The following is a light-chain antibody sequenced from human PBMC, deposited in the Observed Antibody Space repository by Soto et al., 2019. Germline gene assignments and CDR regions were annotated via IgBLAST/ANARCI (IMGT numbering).Light chain of an antibody. V-gene: IGLV1-47*01. CDR1: SSNIGSNY. CDR3: AAGRV. CDR2: RNN. J-gene: IGLJ1*01. Sequence: QSVLTQPPSASGTPGQRVTISCSGSSSNIGSNYVYWYQQLPGTAPKLIIYRNNQRPSGVPDRCSGSKSGTSASLAISGLRSEDEADYYCAAGRVFGTGTKLTVL.